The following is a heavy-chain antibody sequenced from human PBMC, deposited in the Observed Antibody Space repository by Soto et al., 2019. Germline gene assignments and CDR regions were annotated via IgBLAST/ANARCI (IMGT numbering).Heavy chain of an antibody. CDR1: GGSFSGYY. CDR2: INHSGST. Sequence: SGTLSLTCAVYGGSFSGYYWSWIRQPPGKGLEWIGEINHSGSTNYNPSLKSRVTISVDTSKNQFSLKLSSVTAADTAVYYCARGRSIAARRYWFDPWGQGTLVNVSS. CDR3: ARGRSIAARRYWFDP. J-gene: IGHJ5*02. D-gene: IGHD6-6*01. V-gene: IGHV4-34*01.